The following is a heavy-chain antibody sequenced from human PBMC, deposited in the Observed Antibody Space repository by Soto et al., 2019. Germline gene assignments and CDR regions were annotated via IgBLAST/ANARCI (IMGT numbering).Heavy chain of an antibody. CDR1: GGSISSYY. J-gene: IGHJ5*02. Sequence: SETLSLTCTVSGGSISSYYWSWIRQPPGKGLEWIGYIYYSGSTNYNPSLKSRVTISVDTSKNQFSLKLSSVTAADTAVYYRARGNSWFGPWGQGTLVTVSS. V-gene: IGHV4-59*01. CDR2: IYYSGST. CDR3: ARGNSWFGP.